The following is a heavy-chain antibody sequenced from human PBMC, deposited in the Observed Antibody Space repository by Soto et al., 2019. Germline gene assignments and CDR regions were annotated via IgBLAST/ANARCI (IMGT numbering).Heavy chain of an antibody. V-gene: IGHV3-23*01. CDR3: ARCQIAARVPYYNDY. Sequence: GGSLRLSCSASGFTFSTYGMSWVRQAPGKGLEWVSGISDSAGGTHYADSVKGRFTISRDNSKNTLYLQMNSLRAEDTAVYYCARCQIAARVPYYNDYWGQGTLVTVSS. CDR2: ISDSAGGT. D-gene: IGHD6-13*01. J-gene: IGHJ4*02. CDR1: GFTFSTYG.